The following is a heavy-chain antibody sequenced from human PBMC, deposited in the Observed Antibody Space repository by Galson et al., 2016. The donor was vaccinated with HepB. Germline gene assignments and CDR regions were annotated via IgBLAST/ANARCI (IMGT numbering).Heavy chain of an antibody. J-gene: IGHJ6*02. V-gene: IGHV3-9*01. D-gene: IGHD3-10*01. CDR3: AKDRGNLNYYQLYGMDV. CDR1: GFIFDDYA. CDR2: ISSNSRTI. Sequence: SLRLSCAASGFIFDDYALSWVRQTPGKGLEWVSTISSNSRTIDYADSVKGRFTIFRDNAENSLHLQMDSLKTEDTALYCCAKDRGNLNYYQLYGMDVWGQGTMVTVSS.